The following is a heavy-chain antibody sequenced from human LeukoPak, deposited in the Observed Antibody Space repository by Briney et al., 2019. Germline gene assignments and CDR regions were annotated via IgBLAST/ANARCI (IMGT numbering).Heavy chain of an antibody. V-gene: IGHV3-23*01. D-gene: IGHD4-23*01. CDR1: GFIFSTYT. J-gene: IGHJ4*01. CDR3: AKRGGNSRGTYFDY. CDR2: VSGNGYSAEAT. Sequence: PGGSLRLSCAASGFIFSTYTMSWVRQAPGKGLEWVSSVSGNGYSAEATYYADSVRGRFSISRDDSKNTMYLEMTSLRVEDTALYFCAKRGGNSRGTYFDYWGHGILVTVSA.